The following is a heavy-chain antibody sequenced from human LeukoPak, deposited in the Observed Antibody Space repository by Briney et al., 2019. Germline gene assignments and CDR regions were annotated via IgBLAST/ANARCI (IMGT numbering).Heavy chain of an antibody. D-gene: IGHD3-10*01. V-gene: IGHV3-23*01. J-gene: IGHJ6*03. CDR2: ISASRGST. Sequence: GSLRLSCAASGFTLSSYAMSWVRQAPGKGLEWVSSISASRGSTNYADSVKGRFTISRDNSKNTVYLQMNSLRAEDTAVYYCAKVMKGSERLTMVRGVIIKTAGLYYMDVWGKGTTVTVSS. CDR3: AKVMKGSERLTMVRGVIIKTAGLYYMDV. CDR1: GFTLSSYA.